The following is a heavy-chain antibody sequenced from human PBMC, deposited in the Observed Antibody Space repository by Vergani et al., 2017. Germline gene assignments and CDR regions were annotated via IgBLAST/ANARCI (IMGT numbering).Heavy chain of an antibody. J-gene: IGHJ6*02. D-gene: IGHD5-18*01. CDR1: GFTFSSNY. Sequence: EVQLVETGGGLIQPGGSLRLSCAASGFTFSSNYMSWVRQAPGKGLEWVSVIYSGGSTYYADSVKGRFTSSRDNSKNTLYLQMNSLRAEDTAVYYCARGMVTPLYYYYCGMDVWGQGTTVTVSS. CDR2: IYSGGST. CDR3: ARGMVTPLYYYYCGMDV. V-gene: IGHV3-53*02.